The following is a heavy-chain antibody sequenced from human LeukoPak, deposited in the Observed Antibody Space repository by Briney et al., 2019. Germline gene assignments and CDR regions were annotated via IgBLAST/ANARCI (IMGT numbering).Heavy chain of an antibody. Sequence: NPSETLSLTCTVSGGSISSYYWSWIRQPPAKGLEWSGYIYYSGSTNYNPSLKSRVTISVDTSKNQFSLKLSSVTAADTAVYYCARHAGGLANYYYYGMDVWGQGATVTVSS. CDR1: GGSISSYY. J-gene: IGHJ6*02. CDR3: ARHAGGLANYYYYGMDV. V-gene: IGHV4-59*08. CDR2: IYYSGST. D-gene: IGHD2-15*01.